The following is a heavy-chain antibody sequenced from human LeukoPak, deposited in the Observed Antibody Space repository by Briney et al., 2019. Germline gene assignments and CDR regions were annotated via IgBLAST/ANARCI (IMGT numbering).Heavy chain of an antibody. D-gene: IGHD3-22*01. CDR2: ISYDGSNK. V-gene: IGHV3-30-3*01. J-gene: IGHJ6*02. CDR3: ARDPAYYDSSGYSHYYGMDV. Sequence: GGSLRLSCAASGFTFSSYAMHWVRQAPGKGLEWVAVISYDGSNKYYADSVKGRFTISRDNSKNTLYLQMNSLRAEDTAVYYCARDPAYYDSSGYSHYYGMDVWGQGTTVTASS. CDR1: GFTFSSYA.